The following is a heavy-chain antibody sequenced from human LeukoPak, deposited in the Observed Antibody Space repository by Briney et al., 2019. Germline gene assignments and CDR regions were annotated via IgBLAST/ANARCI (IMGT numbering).Heavy chain of an antibody. CDR2: IDPDDSET. J-gene: IGHJ4*02. V-gene: IGHV5-51*01. CDR3: ARRPLLYGSGSSWDH. CDR1: GYSFRSFW. D-gene: IGHD3-10*01. Sequence: GESLKISCKASGYSFRSFWIGWVRQLPGKGLEGMGVIDPDDSETRYSPSFQGQVTISAGKSISSAYLQWSSLKASDSPMYYCARRPLLYGSGSSWDHWGQGTLVPVPS.